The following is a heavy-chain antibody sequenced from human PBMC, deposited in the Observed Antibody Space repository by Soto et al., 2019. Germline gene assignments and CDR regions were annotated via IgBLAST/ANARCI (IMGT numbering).Heavy chain of an antibody. CDR3: AREGRDSSLGNWFDP. D-gene: IGHD6-13*01. Sequence: QVQLVQSGAEVKKPGASVKVSCKASGFTFTSYYMHWVRQAPGQGLEWMGIINPSGGSTSYAQKFQGRVTMTRDTSTSTVYMELSSLRSEDTAVYYCAREGRDSSLGNWFDPWGQGTLVTVSS. CDR1: GFTFTSYY. V-gene: IGHV1-46*01. CDR2: INPSGGST. J-gene: IGHJ5*02.